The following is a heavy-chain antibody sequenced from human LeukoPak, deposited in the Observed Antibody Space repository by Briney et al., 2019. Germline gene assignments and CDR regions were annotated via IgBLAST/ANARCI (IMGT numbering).Heavy chain of an antibody. CDR2: ISSSGSTI. J-gene: IGHJ4*02. CDR1: GFTFSDYY. Sequence: GGSLRLSCAASGFTFSDYYMSWIRQAPGKGLEWVSYISSSGSTIYYADSVKGRFTISRDNAKNSLYLQMNNLRIEDTAVYYCARDQPIGYNYGYPFDNWGQGTLVTVSS. D-gene: IGHD5-18*01. V-gene: IGHV3-11*04. CDR3: ARDQPIGYNYGYPFDN.